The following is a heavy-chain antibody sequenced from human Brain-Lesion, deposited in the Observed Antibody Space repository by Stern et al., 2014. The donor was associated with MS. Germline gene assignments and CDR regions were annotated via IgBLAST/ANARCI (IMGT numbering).Heavy chain of an antibody. D-gene: IGHD2-2*01. CDR1: GGSISSGGYY. Sequence: QVQLVESGPGLVKPSQTLSLSCTVSGGSISSGGYYWSWIRQPAGKGLEWIGRIFNSGSTRYNPSLKSRVTIQIAPPNNPLPLWLNSMTAADTAVYYCARGRVVPGFQYYATDVWGQGTTVIVSS. CDR3: ARGRVVPGFQYYATDV. CDR2: IFNSGST. V-gene: IGHV4-61*02. J-gene: IGHJ6*02.